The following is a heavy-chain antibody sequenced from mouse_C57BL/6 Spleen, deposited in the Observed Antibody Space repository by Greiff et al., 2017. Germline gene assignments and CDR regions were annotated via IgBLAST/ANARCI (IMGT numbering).Heavy chain of an antibody. CDR1: GYTFTSYW. CDR2: INPSNGGT. D-gene: IGHD1-1*01. J-gene: IGHJ1*03. CDR3: ARDYYGSSLYWYFDV. V-gene: IGHV1-53*01. Sequence: VQLQQSGTELVKPGASVKLSCKASGYTFTSYWMHWVKQRPGQGLEWIGNINPSNGGTNYNEKFKSKATLTVDKSSSTAYMQLSSLTSEDSAVYYCARDYYGSSLYWYFDVWGTGTTVTVSS.